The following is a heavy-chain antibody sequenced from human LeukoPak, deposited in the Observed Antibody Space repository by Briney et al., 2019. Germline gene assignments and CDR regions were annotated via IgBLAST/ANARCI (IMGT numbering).Heavy chain of an antibody. V-gene: IGHV4-34*01. D-gene: IGHD3-16*02. Sequence: SETLSLTCAVYDGSFSGYYWSWIRQPPGKGLEWIGEINHSGSTNYNPSLKSRVTISVDTSKNQFSLKLSSVTAADTAVYYCASRHDYVWGSYRTPPLYWGQGTLVTVSS. CDR3: ASRHDYVWGSYRTPPLY. CDR2: INHSGST. J-gene: IGHJ4*02. CDR1: DGSFSGYY.